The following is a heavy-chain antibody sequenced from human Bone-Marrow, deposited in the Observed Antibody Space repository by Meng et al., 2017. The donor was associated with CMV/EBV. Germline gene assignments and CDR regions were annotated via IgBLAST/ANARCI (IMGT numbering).Heavy chain of an antibody. CDR3: ARGAYDFWSGYRCYGMDV. V-gene: IGHV4-59*01. Sequence: SETLSLTCTVSGGSISSYYWSWIRQPPGKGLEWIGYIYYSGSTNYNPSLKSRVTISVDTSKNQFSLKLSSVTAADTAVYYCARGAYDFWSGYRCYGMDVWGQGTTVTVSS. D-gene: IGHD3-3*01. CDR1: GGSISSYY. J-gene: IGHJ6*02. CDR2: IYYSGST.